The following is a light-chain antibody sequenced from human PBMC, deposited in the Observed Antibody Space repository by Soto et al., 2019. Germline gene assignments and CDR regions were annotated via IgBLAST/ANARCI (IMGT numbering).Light chain of an antibody. Sequence: DIQMGQSPSTLSASVGDRVTITCRASQSINSWLAWYQQKPGRAPKLVIYDASSLETGVPSRFSGSGSGTEFTLTISSLQPDDFATYYCQQYNSYPWTFGQGTKADIK. CDR1: QSINSW. CDR2: DAS. V-gene: IGKV1-5*01. CDR3: QQYNSYPWT. J-gene: IGKJ1*01.